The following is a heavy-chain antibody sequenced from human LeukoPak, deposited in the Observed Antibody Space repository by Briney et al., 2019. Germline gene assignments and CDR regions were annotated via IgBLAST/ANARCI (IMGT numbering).Heavy chain of an antibody. CDR3: ARVVGARYNWFDP. D-gene: IGHD1-26*01. J-gene: IGHJ5*02. CDR1: GGSISSGSYY. Sequence: PSLTLSLTCTVSGGSISSGSYYWSWIRQPAGKGLEWIGRIYTSGSTNYNPSLKSRVTISVDTSKNQFSLKLSSVTAADTAVYYCARVVGARYNWFDPWGQGTLVTVSS. V-gene: IGHV4-61*02. CDR2: IYTSGST.